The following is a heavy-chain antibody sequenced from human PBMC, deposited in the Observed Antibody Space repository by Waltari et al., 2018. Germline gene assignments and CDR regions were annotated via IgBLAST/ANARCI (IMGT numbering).Heavy chain of an antibody. CDR2: MNPNRDNT. Sequence: QVQLVQSGAEVKQHGASVTVSCKASGYTFTSYDINWVRQATGQGLEWMGWMNPNRDNTGYEQNFQGRVTITRNTSISTSYMELSSLRSEDTAVYYCARGRRYFWSGFLQAFDIWGQGTMVTVSS. J-gene: IGHJ3*02. CDR3: ARGRRYFWSGFLQAFDI. CDR1: GYTFTSYD. D-gene: IGHD3-3*01. V-gene: IGHV1-8*03.